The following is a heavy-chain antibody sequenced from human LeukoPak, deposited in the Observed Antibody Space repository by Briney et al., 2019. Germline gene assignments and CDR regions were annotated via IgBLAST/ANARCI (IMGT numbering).Heavy chain of an antibody. J-gene: IGHJ1*01. CDR2: ISGSGGSK. Sequence: GGSLRLSCAASGFTFSSYGMSWVRQAPGKGLEWVSAISGSGGSKYYADSVKGRFTISRDNSKNTLYLQMNSLRAEDTAVYYCARAPRPVGATQAEYFQHWGQGTLVTVSS. CDR1: GFTFSSYG. V-gene: IGHV3-23*01. D-gene: IGHD1-26*01. CDR3: ARAPRPVGATQAEYFQH.